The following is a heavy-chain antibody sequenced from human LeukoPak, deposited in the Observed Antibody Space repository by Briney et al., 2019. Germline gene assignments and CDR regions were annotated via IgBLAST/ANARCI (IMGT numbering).Heavy chain of an antibody. D-gene: IGHD3-22*01. Sequence: SETLSLTCTVSGGSISSSSYYWGWIRQPPGKGLEWIGSIYYSGSTYYNPSLKSRVTISVDTSKNQFSLKLSSVTAADTAVYYCARDLDPESNYYDSSGEESFDIWGQGTMVTVSS. CDR1: GGSISSSSYY. J-gene: IGHJ3*02. CDR2: IYYSGST. CDR3: ARDLDPESNYYDSSGEESFDI. V-gene: IGHV4-39*07.